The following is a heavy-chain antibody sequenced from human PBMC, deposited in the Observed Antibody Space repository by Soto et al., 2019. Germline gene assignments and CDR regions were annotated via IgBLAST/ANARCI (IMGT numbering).Heavy chain of an antibody. CDR2: ISAYDGKT. CDR3: ARDPHEYWTSYWFDP. D-gene: IGHD3-3*01. Sequence: GASGKVSCEASGYNFNIYGINWVRQAPGQGLELMGWISAYDGKTTYAEKFQGRVTMTTDASTSTAYMELRSLRSDDTAVYYCARDPHEYWTSYWFDPWGQGTLVTVSS. V-gene: IGHV1-18*01. CDR1: GYNFNIYG. J-gene: IGHJ5*02.